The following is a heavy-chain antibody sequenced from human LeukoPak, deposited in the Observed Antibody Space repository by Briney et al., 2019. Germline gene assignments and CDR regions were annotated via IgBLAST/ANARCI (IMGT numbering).Heavy chain of an antibody. CDR2: IYYSGST. CDR1: GGSISSYY. Sequence: PSETLSLXCTVSGGSISSYYWSWIRQPPGKALEWIGYIYYSGSTNYNPSLKSRVTISVDTSKNQFSLKLSSVTAADTAVYYCARDRYSYGLFDYWGQGTLVTVSS. V-gene: IGHV4-59*01. CDR3: ARDRYSYGLFDY. D-gene: IGHD5-18*01. J-gene: IGHJ4*02.